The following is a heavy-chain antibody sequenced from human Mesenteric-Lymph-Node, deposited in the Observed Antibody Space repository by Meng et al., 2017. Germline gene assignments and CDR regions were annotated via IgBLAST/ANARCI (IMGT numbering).Heavy chain of an antibody. D-gene: IGHD6-19*01. V-gene: IGHV3-30*04. J-gene: IGHJ6*02. CDR3: AREGSGWYYYYYYGMDV. CDR2: ISYDGSNK. Sequence: GGSLRLSCAASGFTFSSYAMHWVRQAPGKGLEWVAVISYDGSNKYYADSVKGRFTISRDNSKNTLYLQMNSLRAEDTAVYYCAREGSGWYYYYYYGMDVWGQGTTVTVSS. CDR1: GFTFSSYA.